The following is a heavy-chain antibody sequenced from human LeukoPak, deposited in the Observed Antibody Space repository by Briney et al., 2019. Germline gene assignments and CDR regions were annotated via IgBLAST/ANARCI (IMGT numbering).Heavy chain of an antibody. V-gene: IGHV4-59*01. CDR2: ISYNGNT. Sequence: SETLSLTCTVSGGSINSYYWSWIRQPPGKGLEWIGYISYNGNTNYNPSLQSRVTISVDTSKNQFSLRLSSVTAADTAVYYCARVATGDDAFDIWGQGTMVTVSS. J-gene: IGHJ3*02. CDR3: ARVATGDDAFDI. CDR1: GGSINSYY. D-gene: IGHD2-8*02.